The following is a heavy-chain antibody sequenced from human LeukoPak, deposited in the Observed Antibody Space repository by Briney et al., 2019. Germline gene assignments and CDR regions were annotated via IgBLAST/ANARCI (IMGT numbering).Heavy chain of an antibody. D-gene: IGHD3-10*01. Sequence: PSATLSLTCTVSGASITTDSYYWSWIRQPPGKGLEWIGYIYHSGGTSYNPSLKSRVTISVNTSKNQFSLRLSSVTAADTAVYYCARLEDARVSMVPGLMMTPPYFDPWGQGTLVTVSS. CDR1: GASITTDSYY. CDR3: ARLEDARVSMVPGLMMTPPYFDP. V-gene: IGHV4-61*01. CDR2: IYHSGGT. J-gene: IGHJ5*02.